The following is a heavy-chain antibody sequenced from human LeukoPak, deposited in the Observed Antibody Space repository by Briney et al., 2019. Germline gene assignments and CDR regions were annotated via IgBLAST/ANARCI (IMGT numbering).Heavy chain of an antibody. CDR2: IRSKANSYAT. Sequence: GGSLRLSCAASGFTFSGSAMHWVRQASGKGLEWVGRIRSKANSYATAYAASVKGRFTISRDDSKNTAYLQMNSLKTEDTAVYYCRVVVVAALSYDYWGQGTLVTVSS. CDR1: GFTFSGSA. CDR3: RVVVVAALSYDY. D-gene: IGHD2-15*01. J-gene: IGHJ4*02. V-gene: IGHV3-73*01.